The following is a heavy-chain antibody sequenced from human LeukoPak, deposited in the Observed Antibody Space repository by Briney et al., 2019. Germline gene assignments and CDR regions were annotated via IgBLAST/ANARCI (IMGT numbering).Heavy chain of an antibody. CDR2: IYYSGST. J-gene: IGHJ4*02. D-gene: IGHD4-17*01. CDR3: ARGTYGDYVY. V-gene: IGHV4-59*01. Sequence: PSETLSLTCTVSGGSISSYYWSWIRQPPGKGVEGMGYIYYSGSTNYNPSLTSRVTISVDTSKHQFSLKLSSVTAADTAVYYCARGTYGDYVYWGQGTLVTVSS. CDR1: GGSISSYY.